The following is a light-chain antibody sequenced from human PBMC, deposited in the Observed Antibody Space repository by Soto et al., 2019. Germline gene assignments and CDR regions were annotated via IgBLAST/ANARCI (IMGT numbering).Light chain of an antibody. CDR3: QQSVSSPWT. J-gene: IGKJ1*01. V-gene: IGKV3-20*01. CDR1: QSVSSSY. CDR2: GAS. Sequence: EIVLTQSPGTLSLSPGERATLSCRASQSVSSSYLAWYQQKPGQAPRLLIHGASSRATGIPDRFSGSGSGTDFTLTISRLEPEDFAVYYCQQSVSSPWTFGQGTKVEIK.